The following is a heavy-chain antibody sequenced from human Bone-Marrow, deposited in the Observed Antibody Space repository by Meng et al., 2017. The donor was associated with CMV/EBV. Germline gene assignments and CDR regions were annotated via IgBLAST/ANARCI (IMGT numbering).Heavy chain of an antibody. CDR2: INHSGST. CDR3: ARGHLSRGNSGYYYYGMDV. J-gene: IGHJ6*02. CDR1: GGSFSGYY. Sequence: SQTLSLTCAVYGGSFSGYYWSWIRQPPGKGLEWIGEINHSGSTNYNPSLKSRVTISVDTSKNQFSLKLSSVTAADMAVYYCARGHLSRGNSGYYYYGMDVWGQGATVTVSS. D-gene: IGHD4-23*01. V-gene: IGHV4-34*01.